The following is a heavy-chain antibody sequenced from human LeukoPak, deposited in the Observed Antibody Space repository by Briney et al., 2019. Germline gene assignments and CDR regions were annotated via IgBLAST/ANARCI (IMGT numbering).Heavy chain of an antibody. CDR2: ITSSSSTI. J-gene: IGHJ4*02. CDR1: GFTFSTYS. D-gene: IGHD6-13*01. Sequence: GGPLRLSCAASGFTFSTYSMSWVRQAPGKGLEWVSYITSSSSTIYADSVKGRFTISRDNAKNSLYLQMNSLRDEDTAVYYCARGQTAVAYFDYWGQGTLVTVSS. CDR3: ARGQTAVAYFDY. V-gene: IGHV3-48*02.